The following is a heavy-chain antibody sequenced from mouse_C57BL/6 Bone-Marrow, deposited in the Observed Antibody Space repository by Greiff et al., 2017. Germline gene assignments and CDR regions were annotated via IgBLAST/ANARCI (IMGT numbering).Heavy chain of an antibody. J-gene: IGHJ4*01. CDR2: ISDGGSYT. D-gene: IGHD2-3*01. CDR3: ARWLLGAMDY. V-gene: IGHV5-4*03. Sequence: DVKLVESGGGLVKPGGSLKLSCAASGFTFSSYAMSWVRQTPEKSLEWVATISDGGSYTYYPDNVKGRFTISRDNAKNNLYLQMSHLKSEDTAMYYCARWLLGAMDYWGQGTSVTVSS. CDR1: GFTFSSYA.